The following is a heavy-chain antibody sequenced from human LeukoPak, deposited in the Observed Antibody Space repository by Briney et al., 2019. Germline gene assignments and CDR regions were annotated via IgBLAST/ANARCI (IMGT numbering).Heavy chain of an antibody. CDR1: GFTFSGYG. CDR2: IYSGGGT. D-gene: IGHD3-22*01. J-gene: IGHJ4*02. CDR3: ARGLDSSGYSFDY. Sequence: TGGSLRLSCAASGFTFSGYGMHWVRQAPGKGLEWVSVIYSGGGTHYADSVRGRFTVSRDNSKSTLYLQMNSLRAEDTGVYYCARGLDSSGYSFDYWGQGTLVTVSS. V-gene: IGHV3-66*01.